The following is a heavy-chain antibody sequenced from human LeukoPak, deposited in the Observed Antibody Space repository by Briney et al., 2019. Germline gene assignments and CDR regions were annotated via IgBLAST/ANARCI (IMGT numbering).Heavy chain of an antibody. Sequence: PGGSLRLSCAVSGFTFSNEAMGWVRQLRGGGREWVSTISPGGGTTYYADSVKGRFTISRDNSKNTLYLQMNSLRAEDTAVYYCAKGSITMVRGVFMDVWGQGTTVTVSS. CDR1: GFTFSNEA. CDR3: AKGSITMVRGVFMDV. CDR2: ISPGGGTT. V-gene: IGHV3-23*01. J-gene: IGHJ6*02. D-gene: IGHD3-10*01.